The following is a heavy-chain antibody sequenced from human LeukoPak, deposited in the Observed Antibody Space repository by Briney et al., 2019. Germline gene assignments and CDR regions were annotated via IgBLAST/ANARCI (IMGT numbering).Heavy chain of an antibody. J-gene: IGHJ4*02. CDR1: GFTFSTYG. CDR2: VRYDGSKK. D-gene: IGHD6-13*01. CDR3: ARKGAAGDY. V-gene: IGHV3-30*02. Sequence: PGGSLRLSCAASGFTFSTYGMHWVRQAPGKGLEWVAFVRYDGSKKYYTNSVKGRFTISRDNAKNSLYLQMNSLRVEDTAVYYCARKGAAGDYWGQGTLVTVSS.